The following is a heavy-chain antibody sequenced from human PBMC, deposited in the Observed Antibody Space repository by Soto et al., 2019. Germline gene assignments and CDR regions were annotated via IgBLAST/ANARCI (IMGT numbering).Heavy chain of an antibody. Sequence: QVQLQESGPGLVKPSETLSLTCTVSGGSISSYYWSWIRQPPGKGLEWIGYIYYSGSTNYNPSLRRCVTVSVDTSKDQFYLKRSSVTAADTAVYYCASEGVASSWYNYYGMDAWGQGTTVTVSS. CDR3: ASEGVASSWYNYYGMDA. D-gene: IGHD6-13*01. CDR1: GGSISSYY. J-gene: IGHJ6*02. V-gene: IGHV4-59*01. CDR2: IYYSGST.